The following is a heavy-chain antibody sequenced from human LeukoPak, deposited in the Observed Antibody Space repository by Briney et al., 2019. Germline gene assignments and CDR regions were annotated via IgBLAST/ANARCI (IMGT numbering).Heavy chain of an antibody. CDR2: IRYDGSNK. V-gene: IGHV3-30*02. CDR3: AKKIGAPYDSSESYFLFDY. Sequence: GGSLRLSCAASGFTFSSYGMHWVRQAPGKGPEWVASIRYDGSNKYYADSVKGRFTISRDNSKNTLYLHLDDLRADDTAIYYCAKKIGAPYDSSESYFLFDYWGQGTLVTVSS. J-gene: IGHJ4*02. D-gene: IGHD3-22*01. CDR1: GFTFSSYG.